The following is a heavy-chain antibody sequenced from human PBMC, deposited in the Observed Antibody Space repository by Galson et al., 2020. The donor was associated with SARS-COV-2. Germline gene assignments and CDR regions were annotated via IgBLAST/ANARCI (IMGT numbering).Heavy chain of an antibody. CDR2: IWYDGSNK. V-gene: IGHV3-33*01. Sequence: TGGSLRLSCAASGFTFSSYGMHWVRQAPGKGLEWVAVIWYDGSNKYYADSVKGRFTLSRDNSKNTLYLQMNSLRAEDTAVYYCAREGTVVDVGWMDVWGQGTTVTVSS. J-gene: IGHJ6*02. CDR3: AREGTVVDVGWMDV. CDR1: GFTFSSYG. D-gene: IGHD2-15*01.